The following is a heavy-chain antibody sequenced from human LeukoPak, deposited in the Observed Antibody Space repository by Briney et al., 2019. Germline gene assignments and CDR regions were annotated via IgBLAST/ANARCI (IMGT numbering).Heavy chain of an antibody. J-gene: IGHJ3*02. CDR2: ISGGGGST. CDR3: AKDLYYASGSSYGNAFDI. Sequence: GGSLRLSCAASGFTFSSYAMSWVRQAPGKGLEWVSAISGGGGSTYYADSVKGRFTISRDNSKNTLYLQMNSLRGEDTAVYYCAKDLYYASGSSYGNAFDIWAQGTMVTVFS. V-gene: IGHV3-23*01. D-gene: IGHD3-10*01. CDR1: GFTFSSYA.